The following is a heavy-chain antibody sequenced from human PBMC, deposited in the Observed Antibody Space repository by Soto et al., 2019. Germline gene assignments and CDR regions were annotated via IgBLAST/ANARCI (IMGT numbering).Heavy chain of an antibody. CDR1: GFPFSPAW. CDR3: TTAPWYFGSGSSQSGNWFDP. D-gene: IGHD3-10*01. CDR2: IKSKTEGGTT. J-gene: IGHJ5*02. V-gene: IGHV3-15*01. Sequence: EVQLVESGGGLVKPGGSLTLSCAASGFPFSPAWMTWVRQVSGKGLEWVVRIKSKTEGGTTDYAAPVKDRFSISRDDSRNTVFMQMNRLKTEDTAMYYWTTAPWYFGSGSSQSGNWFDPWGQGILVTVSS.